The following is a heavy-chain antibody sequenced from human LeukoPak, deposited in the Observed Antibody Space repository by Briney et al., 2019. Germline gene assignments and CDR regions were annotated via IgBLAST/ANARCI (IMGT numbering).Heavy chain of an antibody. CDR3: AGAGSETQWRAFDF. CDR1: GFTFSRYD. CDR2: IGTAGDT. D-gene: IGHD6-19*01. V-gene: IGHV3-13*01. J-gene: IGHJ4*02. Sequence: GGSLRLSCAASGFTFSRYDMHWVRQSTGKGLEWVSGIGTAGDTYYAGSVKGRFTISRENAKNSLYLQMNSLTAGDTAVYYCAGAGSETQWRAFDFWGQEALVTVFS.